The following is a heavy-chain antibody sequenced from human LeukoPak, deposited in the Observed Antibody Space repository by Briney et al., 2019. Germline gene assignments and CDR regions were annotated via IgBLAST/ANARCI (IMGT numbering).Heavy chain of an antibody. CDR2: IKSKTDGETI. CDR3: TTSYYDSSGFRA. CDR1: GFSLNNAW. D-gene: IGHD3-22*01. Sequence: PGGSLRLSCAASGFSLNNAWMSWVRQAPGKGLEWVGRIKSKTDGETIDYAAPVRGRSTISRVDSKNMVYLVMNNLKTEDTAVYYCTTSYYDSSGFRAWGQGTLVTVSS. J-gene: IGHJ4*02. V-gene: IGHV3-15*01.